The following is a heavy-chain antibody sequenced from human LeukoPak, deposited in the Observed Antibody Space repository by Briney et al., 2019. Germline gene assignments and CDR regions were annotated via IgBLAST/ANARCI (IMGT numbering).Heavy chain of an antibody. J-gene: IGHJ4*02. D-gene: IGHD3-22*01. CDR1: GFSVPNDA. CDR3: AKSYDSGGYPLGDY. V-gene: IGHV3-23*01. CDR2: IGAGVTGK. Sequence: GGSLRLSCTGSGFSVPNDAMAWVRQAPGKGLEWVSGIGAGVTGKYYADSVRGRFTISRDNSKKTVFLHMNSLRAEDTALYYCAKSYDSGGYPLGDYWGQGTLVTVSS.